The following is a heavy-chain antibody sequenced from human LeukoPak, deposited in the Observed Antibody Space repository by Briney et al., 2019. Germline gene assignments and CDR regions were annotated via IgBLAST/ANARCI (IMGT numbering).Heavy chain of an antibody. D-gene: IGHD4-17*01. V-gene: IGHV3-21*01. CDR2: ISSSSSYI. CDR3: ARVTLDYGDYELGY. J-gene: IGHJ4*02. Sequence: GGSLRLSCAASGFTFSYYSMNWVRQAPGKGLEWVSYISSSSSYIYYADSVKGRFTISRDNAKNALYLQMNSLRAEATAVYYCARVTLDYGDYELGYWGQGTLVTVSS. CDR1: GFTFSYYS.